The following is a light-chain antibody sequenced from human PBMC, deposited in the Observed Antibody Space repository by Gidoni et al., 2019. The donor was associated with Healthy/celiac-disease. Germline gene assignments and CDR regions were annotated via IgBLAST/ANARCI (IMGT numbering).Light chain of an antibody. Sequence: AIRMTQSPSSFSASTGDRVTITCRASQGISSYLAWYQQKPGKAPKLLIYAASTLQSGVPSRFSGSGSGTDFTLTISCLQSEDFATYYCQQYYSYPWTFXQXNKVEIK. CDR3: QQYYSYPWT. J-gene: IGKJ1*01. CDR2: AAS. CDR1: QGISSY. V-gene: IGKV1-8*01.